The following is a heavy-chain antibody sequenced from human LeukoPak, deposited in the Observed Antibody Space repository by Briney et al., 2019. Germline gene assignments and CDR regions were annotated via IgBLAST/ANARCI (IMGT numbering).Heavy chain of an antibody. Sequence: SETLSLTCTVSGGSISSSSYYWGWIRQPPGKGLEWIGSIYYSGSTNYKPSLKSRVTISVETSKNQFSLKLRSVTAADTAVYYCARVTGYMIEDYFDYWGQGTLVTVSS. J-gene: IGHJ4*02. CDR1: GGSISSSSYY. CDR2: IYYSGST. D-gene: IGHD3-22*01. V-gene: IGHV4-39*07. CDR3: ARVTGYMIEDYFDY.